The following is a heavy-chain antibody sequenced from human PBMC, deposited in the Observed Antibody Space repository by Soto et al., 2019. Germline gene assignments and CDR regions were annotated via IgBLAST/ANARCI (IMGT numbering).Heavy chain of an antibody. CDR2: MSYDGSNK. CDR3: ARGESGAYLQY. D-gene: IGHD2-15*01. V-gene: IGHV3-30*03. J-gene: IGHJ1*01. Sequence: QVQLEESGGGVVQPGRSLRLSCAASGFTFSTYAMHWVRQAPGKGLEWVAVMSYDGSNKYYADSVKGRFTISRDNSKNTLLVQMSSLRSEVTGVYYCARGESGAYLQYWGQCTLVTVSS. CDR1: GFTFSTYA.